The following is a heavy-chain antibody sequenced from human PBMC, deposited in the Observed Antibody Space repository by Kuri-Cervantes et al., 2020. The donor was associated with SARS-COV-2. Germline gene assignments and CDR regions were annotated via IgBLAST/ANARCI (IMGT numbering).Heavy chain of an antibody. Sequence: SETLSLTCTVSGGSISSSSYYWGWICQPPGKGLEWIGEINHSGSTNYNPSLKSRVTISVDTSKNQFSLKLSSVTAADTAVYYCARKRVTMVQGVTLGYFDYWGQGTLVTVSS. CDR2: INHSGST. D-gene: IGHD3-10*01. V-gene: IGHV4-39*07. CDR1: GGSISSSSYY. J-gene: IGHJ4*02. CDR3: ARKRVTMVQGVTLGYFDY.